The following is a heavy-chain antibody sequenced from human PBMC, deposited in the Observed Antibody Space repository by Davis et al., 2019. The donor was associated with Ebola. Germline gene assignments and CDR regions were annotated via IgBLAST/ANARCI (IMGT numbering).Heavy chain of an antibody. J-gene: IGHJ6*04. Sequence: PSETLSLTCTVSGGSISSDYYYWSWIRQPPGKGLEWIGYIYYSGSTYYNPPLKSRFTISVDTSKNHFSLKINSVTAADTAVYYCARVSIHCSSTGCSYSDGMDVWGKGTTVTVSS. V-gene: IGHV4-30-4*01. CDR2: IYYSGST. D-gene: IGHD2-2*01. CDR3: ARVSIHCSSTGCSYSDGMDV. CDR1: GGSISSDYYY.